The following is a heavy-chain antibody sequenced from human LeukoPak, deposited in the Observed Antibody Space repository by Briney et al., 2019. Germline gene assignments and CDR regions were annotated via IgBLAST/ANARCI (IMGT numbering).Heavy chain of an antibody. CDR1: GGTFSSYA. CDR3: ARGGLRGYSGYDQIDY. J-gene: IGHJ4*02. D-gene: IGHD5-12*01. CDR2: IIPVFGTV. Sequence: ASVKVSCTASGGTFSSYAISWVRQAPGQGLEWMGGIIPVFGTVNYAQKFQGRVTITADESTSTAYMELSSLRSEDTAVYYCARGGLRGYSGYDQIDYWGQGTLVTVSS. V-gene: IGHV1-69*13.